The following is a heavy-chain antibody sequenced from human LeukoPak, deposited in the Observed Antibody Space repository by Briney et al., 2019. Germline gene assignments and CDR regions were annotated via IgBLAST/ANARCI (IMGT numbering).Heavy chain of an antibody. D-gene: IGHD3-10*02. CDR3: ARRRLTTYGGNNWFDP. V-gene: IGHV4-34*01. CDR2: INHSGST. CDR1: GFTFSSYS. Sequence: GSLRLSCAASGFTFSSYSMNWIRQPPGKGLEWIGEINHSGSTNYNPSLKSRVTISVDTSKNQFSLKLSSVTAADTAVYYCARRRLTTYGGNNWFDPWGQGTLVTVSS. J-gene: IGHJ5*02.